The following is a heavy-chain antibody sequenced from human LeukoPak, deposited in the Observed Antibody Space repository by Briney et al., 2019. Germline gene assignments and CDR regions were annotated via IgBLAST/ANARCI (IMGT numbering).Heavy chain of an antibody. Sequence: ASVKVSCKASGYTFTGYYMHWVRQAPGQGLEWMGWINPNSGGTNYAQKFQGRVTMTTDTSTSTAYMELRSLRSDDTAVYYCARVRGQLLWFGEWGTLDYWGQGTLVTVSS. CDR1: GYTFTGYY. CDR3: ARVRGQLLWFGEWGTLDY. CDR2: INPNSGGT. J-gene: IGHJ4*02. D-gene: IGHD3-10*01. V-gene: IGHV1-2*02.